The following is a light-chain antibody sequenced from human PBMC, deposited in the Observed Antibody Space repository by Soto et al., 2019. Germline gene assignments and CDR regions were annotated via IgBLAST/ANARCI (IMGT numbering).Light chain of an antibody. V-gene: IGLV2-14*03. CDR3: SSYTSTSIWV. CDR2: DS. CDR1: SSDVGGYNY. J-gene: IGLJ3*02. Sequence: QSVLTQPASVSGSPGQSITISCTGTSSDVGGYNYVSWYQQHPGKAPKLMIYDSNRPSGVSNRFSGSKSGNTASLTISGLQAEDEADYYCSSYTSTSIWVFGGGTKLTVL.